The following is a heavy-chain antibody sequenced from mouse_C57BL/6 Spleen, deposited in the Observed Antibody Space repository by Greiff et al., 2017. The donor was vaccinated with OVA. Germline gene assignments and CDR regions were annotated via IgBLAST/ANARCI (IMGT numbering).Heavy chain of an antibody. Sequence: EVKLVESGGGLVQPGGSLSLSCAASGFTFTDYYMSWVRQPPGKALEWLGFIRNKANGYTTEYSASVKGRFTISRDNSQSILYLQMNALRAEDSATYYCARSYDYGTWFAYWGQGTLVTVSA. CDR1: GFTFTDYY. V-gene: IGHV7-3*01. J-gene: IGHJ3*01. CDR3: ARSYDYGTWFAY. D-gene: IGHD2-4*01. CDR2: IRNKANGYTT.